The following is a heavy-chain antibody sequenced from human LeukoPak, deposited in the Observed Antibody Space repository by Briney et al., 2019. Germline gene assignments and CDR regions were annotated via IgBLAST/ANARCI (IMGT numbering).Heavy chain of an antibody. Sequence: ASVKFSCKASGYTFTGYYMHWVRHAPGPGLDWMGWINPIRGGIDYEQTFLSRVTMTRDTSISTAYMELSRLRSEDTAIYYCAINQAGYCGGGSCYRHEFYYMDVWGKGTSVTVSS. CDR1: GYTFTGYY. V-gene: IGHV1-2*02. CDR3: AINQAGYCGGGSCYRHEFYYMDV. D-gene: IGHD2-15*01. CDR2: INPIRGGI. J-gene: IGHJ6*03.